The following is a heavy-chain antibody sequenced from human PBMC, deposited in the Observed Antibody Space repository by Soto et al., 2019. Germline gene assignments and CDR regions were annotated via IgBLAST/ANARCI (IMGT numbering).Heavy chain of an antibody. CDR2: MNPNSGNT. V-gene: IGHV1-8*01. J-gene: IGHJ6*02. D-gene: IGHD4-17*01. CDR1: GYTFTSYD. Sequence: ASVKVSCKASGYTFTSYDINWVRQATGQGIEWMGWMNPNSGNTGYAQKFQGRVTMTRNTSISTAYMELSSLRSEDTAVYYCARDPHDYGDYQSGYCMDVWGQGTTVTVSS. CDR3: ARDPHDYGDYQSGYCMDV.